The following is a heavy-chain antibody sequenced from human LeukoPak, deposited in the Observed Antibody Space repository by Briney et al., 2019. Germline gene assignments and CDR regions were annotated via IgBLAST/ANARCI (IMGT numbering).Heavy chain of an antibody. CDR3: VRPLLWSGYLQH. CDR1: GGSFSGYY. V-gene: IGHV4-34*01. D-gene: IGHD3-3*01. CDR2: INHSGST. Sequence: PSETLSLTCAVYGGSFSGYYWSWIRQPPGKGLEWIGEINHSGSTNYNPSLKSRVTISVDTSKNQFSLKLSSVTAADTAVYYCVRPLLWSGYLQHWGQGTLVTVSS. J-gene: IGHJ1*01.